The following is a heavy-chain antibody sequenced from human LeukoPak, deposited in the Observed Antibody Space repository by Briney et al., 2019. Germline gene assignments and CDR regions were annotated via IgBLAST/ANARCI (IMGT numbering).Heavy chain of an antibody. J-gene: IGHJ4*02. CDR2: IYYSGST. Sequence: SETLSLTCTVSGGSISSYYWSWIRQPPGKGLEWIGYIYYSGSTNYNPSLKSRVTISVDTSKNQFSLKLSSVTAADTAVYYCARQGTGYGGDYWGQGTLVTVSS. V-gene: IGHV4-59*08. CDR3: ARQGTGYGGDY. D-gene: IGHD5-12*01. CDR1: GGSISSYY.